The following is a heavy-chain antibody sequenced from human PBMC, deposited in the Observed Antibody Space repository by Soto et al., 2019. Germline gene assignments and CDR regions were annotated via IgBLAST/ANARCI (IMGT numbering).Heavy chain of an antibody. Sequence: ASVKVSCKAPGDTFTSYYLNWVRPAPGQGLGWLGVINPHGGSTKYAQKFQGRITMTRDTSRSTVYMELSSLRSDDTAIYYCARSSGGNFGIIIEGSNWFDPWGQGTLVTISS. J-gene: IGHJ5*02. CDR1: GDTFTSYY. D-gene: IGHD3-3*01. CDR3: ARSSGGNFGIIIEGSNWFDP. V-gene: IGHV1-46*01. CDR2: INPHGGST.